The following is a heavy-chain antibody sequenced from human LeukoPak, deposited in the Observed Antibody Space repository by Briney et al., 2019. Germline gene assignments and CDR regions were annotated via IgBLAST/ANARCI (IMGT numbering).Heavy chain of an antibody. CDR1: GFTFSSYA. V-gene: IGHV3-64*01. CDR2: ISSNGGST. CDR3: AREGATLRSYYYYGMDV. J-gene: IGHJ6*02. D-gene: IGHD1-26*01. Sequence: PGGSLRLSCAASGFTFSSYAMHWVRQAPGKGLEYVSAISSNGGSTYYANSVKGRFTISRGNSKNTLYLQMGSLRAEDMAVYYCAREGATLRSYYYYGMDVWGQGTTVTVSS.